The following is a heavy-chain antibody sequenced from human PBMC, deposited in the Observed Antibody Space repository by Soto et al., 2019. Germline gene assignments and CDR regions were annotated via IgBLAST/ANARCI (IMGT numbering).Heavy chain of an antibody. Sequence: GGSLRLSCAASGFTFGTYTMNWVRQAPGKGLEWVSALGGGGDTHYAESVKGRFTISRDYSKNILLLQMNSLRDEDSAIYYCTKDRHPDGIWTYDFWGQGTLVTVSS. D-gene: IGHD3-9*01. CDR2: LGGGGDT. V-gene: IGHV3-23*01. CDR1: GFTFGTYT. J-gene: IGHJ4*02. CDR3: TKDRHPDGIWTYDF.